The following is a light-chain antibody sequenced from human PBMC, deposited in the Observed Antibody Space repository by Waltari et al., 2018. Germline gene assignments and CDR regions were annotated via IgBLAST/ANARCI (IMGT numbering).Light chain of an antibody. CDR2: GKN. CDR3: NSRDSSGNPYV. Sequence: SSELTQDPAVSVALGQTVRITCQGDSLRTYYANWYQQKPGQARVTVIYGKNNRPSGIQDRLSATYSGTTASLTITGAQAEDEADYYCNSRDSSGNPYVFGSGTTVTVL. J-gene: IGLJ1*01. V-gene: IGLV3-19*01. CDR1: SLRTYY.